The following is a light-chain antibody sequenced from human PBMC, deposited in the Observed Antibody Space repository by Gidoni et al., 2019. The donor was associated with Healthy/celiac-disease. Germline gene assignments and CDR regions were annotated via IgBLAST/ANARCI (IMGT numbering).Light chain of an antibody. J-gene: IGKJ2*02. CDR1: QSISSY. V-gene: IGKV1-39*01. CDR3: QQSYSTPCT. CDR2: AAS. Sequence: DMQMTRSPSSLSVSVGDRVTITCRASQSISSYLNWYQQKPGKAPKLLIYAASSLQSGVPSRFSVSGSGTDFTLTISSLQPEDFATYYCQQSYSTPCTFGQGTKLEIK.